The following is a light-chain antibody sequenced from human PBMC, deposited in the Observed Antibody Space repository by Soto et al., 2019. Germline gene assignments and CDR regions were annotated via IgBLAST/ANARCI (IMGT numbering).Light chain of an antibody. CDR1: QSVNNY. V-gene: IGKV3-11*01. J-gene: IGKJ4*01. CDR2: DES. CDR3: HQRSNWPLT. Sequence: EIVLTQSPATLSLSPGERATLSCRSSQSVNNYLAWYQQKPGQAPRLLIYDESSRATDITARFSGSGSGTDFTLTISSLEPEDFATYYCHQRSNWPLTFGGGTKVEIK.